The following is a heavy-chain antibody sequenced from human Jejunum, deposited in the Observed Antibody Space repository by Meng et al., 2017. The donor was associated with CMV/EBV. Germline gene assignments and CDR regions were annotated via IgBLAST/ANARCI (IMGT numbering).Heavy chain of an antibody. CDR3: AREIVVVPAGVYYFDY. CDR2: ISYDGSNK. D-gene: IGHD2-2*01. Sequence: TFGSYAMHWVRQAPGKGLEWVAVISYDGSNKYYADSVKGRFTISRDNSKNTLYLQMNSLRAGDTAVYYCAREIVVVPAGVYYFDYWGQGTLVTVSS. CDR1: TFGSYA. V-gene: IGHV3-30-3*01. J-gene: IGHJ4*02.